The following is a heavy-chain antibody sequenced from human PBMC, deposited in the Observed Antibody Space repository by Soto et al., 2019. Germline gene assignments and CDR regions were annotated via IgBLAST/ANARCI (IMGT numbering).Heavy chain of an antibody. CDR2: ISGSGGST. Sequence: EVQLLESGGGLVQPGESLRLSCAASGFTFSSYAMSWVRQAPGKGLEWVSTISGSGGSTHYADSVKGQFTISRDNSKNMLYLQVNSLRDEDTAVYYCAKSIVAVAGPVDYWGQGTLVTVSS. D-gene: IGHD6-19*01. V-gene: IGHV3-23*01. CDR1: GFTFSSYA. CDR3: AKSIVAVAGPVDY. J-gene: IGHJ4*02.